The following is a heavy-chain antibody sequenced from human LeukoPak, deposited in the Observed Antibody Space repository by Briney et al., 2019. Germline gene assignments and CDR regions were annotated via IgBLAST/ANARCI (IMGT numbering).Heavy chain of an antibody. D-gene: IGHD5-24*01. CDR3: ARDVEMATIRWFDP. Sequence: ASVKASCKASGGTFSSYAISWVRQAPGQPPPPPGGIIPIFGTANYAQKFQGRVTITADESTSTAYMELSSLRSEDTAVYYCARDVEMATIRWFDPWGQGTLVTVSS. CDR1: GGTFSSYA. CDR2: IIPIFGTA. V-gene: IGHV1-69*13. J-gene: IGHJ5*02.